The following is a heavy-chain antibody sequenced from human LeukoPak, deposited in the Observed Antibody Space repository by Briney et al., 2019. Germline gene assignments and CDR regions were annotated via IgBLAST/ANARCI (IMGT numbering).Heavy chain of an antibody. Sequence: SETLSLTCAVYGGSFSGYYWSWIRQPPGKGLEWIGEINHSGSTNYNPSLKSRVAISVDTSKNQFSLKLSSVTAADTAVYYCARGRQYSLFDYWGQGTLVTVSS. D-gene: IGHD4-4*01. CDR3: ARGRQYSLFDY. CDR2: INHSGST. CDR1: GGSFSGYY. J-gene: IGHJ4*02. V-gene: IGHV4-34*01.